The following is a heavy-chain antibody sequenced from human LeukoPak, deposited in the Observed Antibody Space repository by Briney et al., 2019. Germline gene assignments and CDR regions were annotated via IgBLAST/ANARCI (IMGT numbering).Heavy chain of an antibody. CDR3: ARGGDGYNLVSYGMDV. Sequence: ASVKVSCKASGYTFTSYDINWVRQATGQGLEWMGWMNPNSGNTGYTQKFQGRVTMTRNTSINTAYMELSSLRSEDTAVYYCARGGDGYNLVSYGMDVWGQGTMVTVSS. V-gene: IGHV1-8*01. D-gene: IGHD5-24*01. CDR1: GYTFTSYD. J-gene: IGHJ6*02. CDR2: MNPNSGNT.